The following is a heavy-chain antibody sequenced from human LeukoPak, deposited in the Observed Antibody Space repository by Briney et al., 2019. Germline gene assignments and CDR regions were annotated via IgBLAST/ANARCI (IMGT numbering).Heavy chain of an antibody. Sequence: GGSLRLSCAGSGFSFSSYDMLWVRQATGKGLEWVSAIGSGGDTYYAGSVKGRFTISRESAKNSFYLQMNSLSAGDTAVYFCARAVAGTDEIDSWGQGTLVTVSS. V-gene: IGHV3-13*01. CDR2: IGSGGDT. CDR1: GFSFSSYD. D-gene: IGHD6-19*01. J-gene: IGHJ4*02. CDR3: ARAVAGTDEIDS.